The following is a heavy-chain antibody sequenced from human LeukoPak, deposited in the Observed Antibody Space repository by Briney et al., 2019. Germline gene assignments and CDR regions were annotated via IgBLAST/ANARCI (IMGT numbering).Heavy chain of an antibody. D-gene: IGHD3-9*01. V-gene: IGHV3-23*01. CDR2: IGGSGGST. Sequence: GGSLRLSCATSGFTFSSYAMTWVRQAPGKGLEWVSAIGGSGGSTYYADSVKGRFTVSRDNSKNTFFVQMNSLRADDTAVYYCAKVDSFWYFDLWGRGTLVTVSS. J-gene: IGHJ2*01. CDR3: AKVDSFWYFDL. CDR1: GFTFSSYA.